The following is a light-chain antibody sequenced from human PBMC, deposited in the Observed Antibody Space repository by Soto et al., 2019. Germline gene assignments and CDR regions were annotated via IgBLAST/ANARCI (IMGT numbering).Light chain of an antibody. CDR3: QHYNSYSEA. J-gene: IGKJ1*01. Sequence: ATQMTQSPSSLSASVGDRVTITCRASQGIRNDLAWYQQKPGKAPKLLIYTASSLQSGVPSRFSGSGSGTNFTLTISSLQPEDFATYYCQHYNSYSEAFGQGTKVDIK. V-gene: IGKV1-6*01. CDR2: TAS. CDR1: QGIRND.